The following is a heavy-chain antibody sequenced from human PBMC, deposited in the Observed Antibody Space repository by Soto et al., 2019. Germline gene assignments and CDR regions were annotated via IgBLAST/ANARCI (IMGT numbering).Heavy chain of an antibody. J-gene: IGHJ6*03. D-gene: IGHD2-2*01. CDR1: GLSFSGYY. V-gene: IGHV4-34*01. Sequence: SETLSLTCAFYGLSFSGYYWIWIRQPPGKGLEWIGEINHSGSTNYNPSLKSRVTISVDTSKNQFSLKLSSVTAADTAVYYCARGCSSTSCYGVGYYYYMDVWGKGTTVTVSS. CDR3: ARGCSSTSCYGVGYYYYMDV. CDR2: INHSGST.